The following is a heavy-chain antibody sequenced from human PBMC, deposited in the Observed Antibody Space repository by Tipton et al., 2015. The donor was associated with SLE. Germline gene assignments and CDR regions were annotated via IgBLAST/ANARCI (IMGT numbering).Heavy chain of an antibody. V-gene: IGHV4-59*07. Sequence: TLSLTCTVSGGSISGYYWSWVRQPPGKGLEWIGYISFSGLTNYNPSVRSRVSTSMDTSKNQFSLKLSSVTAADTAVYYCARHPGARHFDYWGQGTLVTVSS. D-gene: IGHD6-6*01. CDR1: GGSISGYY. CDR3: ARHPGARHFDY. CDR2: ISFSGLT. J-gene: IGHJ4*02.